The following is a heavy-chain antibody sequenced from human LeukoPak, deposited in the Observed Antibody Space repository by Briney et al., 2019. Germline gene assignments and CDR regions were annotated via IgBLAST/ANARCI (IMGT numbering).Heavy chain of an antibody. Sequence: PSETLSLTCTVSGGSISSGSYYWSWIRQPAGKGLEWIGRIYTSGSTNYNPSLKSRVTISVDTSKNQFSLKLSSVTAADTAVYYCARIKKSGSYSYYFDYWGQGTLVTVSS. CDR3: ARIKKSGSYSYYFDY. CDR2: IYTSGST. D-gene: IGHD1-26*01. J-gene: IGHJ4*02. V-gene: IGHV4-61*02. CDR1: GGSISSGSYY.